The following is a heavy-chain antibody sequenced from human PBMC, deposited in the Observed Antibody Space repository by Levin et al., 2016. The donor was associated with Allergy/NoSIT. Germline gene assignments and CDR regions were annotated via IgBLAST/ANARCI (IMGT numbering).Heavy chain of an antibody. CDR1: GFTVSSNY. J-gene: IGHJ6*02. D-gene: IGHD2-21*01. CDR3: ARFEAVIYGMDV. Sequence: GGSLRLSCAASGFTVSSNYMSWVRQAPGKGLEWVSVIYSGGSTYYADSVKGRFTISRDNSKNTLYLQMNSLRAEDTAVYYCARFEAVIYGMDVWGQGTTVTVSS. CDR2: IYSGGST. V-gene: IGHV3-66*01.